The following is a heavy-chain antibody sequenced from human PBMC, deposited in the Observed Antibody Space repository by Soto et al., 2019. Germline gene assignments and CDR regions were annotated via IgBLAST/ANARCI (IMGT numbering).Heavy chain of an antibody. CDR1: GGTFSSYA. CDR2: IIPIFGTA. Sequence: GASVKVSCKASGGTFSSYAISWVRQAPGQGLEWMGGIIPIFGTANYAQKFQGRVTIIADESTSTAYMELSSLRSEDTAVYYCARGDSSYGIGYYFDYWGQGTLVTVSS. CDR3: ARGDSSYGIGYYFDY. V-gene: IGHV1-69*13. D-gene: IGHD5-18*01. J-gene: IGHJ4*02.